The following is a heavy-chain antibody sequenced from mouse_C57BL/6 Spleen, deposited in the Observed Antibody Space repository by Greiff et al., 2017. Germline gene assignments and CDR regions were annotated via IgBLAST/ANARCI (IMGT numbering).Heavy chain of an antibody. J-gene: IGHJ2*01. CDR2: IYPGDGDT. D-gene: IGHD3-2*02. Sequence: VQLQQSGPELVKPGASVKISCKASGYAFSSSWMNWVKQRPGKGLEWIGRIYPGDGDTNYNGKFKGKATLTADKSSSTAYMQLSSLTSEDSAVYFCARELRLLYFDYWGQGTTLTVSS. V-gene: IGHV1-82*01. CDR1: GYAFSSSW. CDR3: ARELRLLYFDY.